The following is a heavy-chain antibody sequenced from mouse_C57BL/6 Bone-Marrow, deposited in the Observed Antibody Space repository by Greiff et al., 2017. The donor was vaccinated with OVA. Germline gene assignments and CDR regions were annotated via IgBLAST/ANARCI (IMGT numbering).Heavy chain of an antibody. CDR3: TRSFYDGYYPYYFDY. Sequence: QVQLQQSGAELVRPGASVTLSCKASGYTFTDYEMHWVKQTPVPGLEWIGAIDPETGGTSYNQKFKGKAILTADKSSSTAYMELRSLTSEDSAVYYCTRSFYDGYYPYYFDYWGQGTTLTVSS. V-gene: IGHV1-15*01. CDR1: GYTFTDYE. J-gene: IGHJ2*01. CDR2: IDPETGGT. D-gene: IGHD2-3*01.